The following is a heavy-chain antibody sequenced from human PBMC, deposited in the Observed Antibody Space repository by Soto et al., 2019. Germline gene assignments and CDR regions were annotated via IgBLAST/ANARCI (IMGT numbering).Heavy chain of an antibody. J-gene: IGHJ4*02. Sequence: SVKVSCKASGGTFSRYGINWVRQAPGHGLEWMGGIIPLFGTANYAQKFQGRVTITADESTSTAHMELRSLRSEDTAVYYCARDYGHDCSGGNCYFYFWGQGTLVTVSS. CDR2: IIPLFGTA. CDR3: ARDYGHDCSGGNCYFYF. D-gene: IGHD2-15*01. CDR1: GGTFSRYG. V-gene: IGHV1-69*13.